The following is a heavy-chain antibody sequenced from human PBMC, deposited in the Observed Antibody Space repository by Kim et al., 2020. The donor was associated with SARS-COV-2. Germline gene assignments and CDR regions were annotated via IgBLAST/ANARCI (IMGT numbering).Heavy chain of an antibody. V-gene: IGHV3-33*06. D-gene: IGHD6-13*01. CDR2: IWYDENKK. CDR3: AKDAVYSTRWTHEIGLSWFES. CDR1: GFDFSKYA. J-gene: IGHJ5*01. Sequence: GGSLRLSCAASGFDFSKYAMHWVRQPPGKGLEWVALIWYDENKKSYIDSVKGRFTISRDNSKNMLFLEMNSLRAEDTAVYYCAKDAVYSTRWTHEIGLSWFESWHRRAPLILSA.